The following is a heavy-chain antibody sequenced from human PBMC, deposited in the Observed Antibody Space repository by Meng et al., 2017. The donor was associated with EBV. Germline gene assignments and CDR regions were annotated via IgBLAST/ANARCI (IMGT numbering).Heavy chain of an antibody. CDR1: GYTYTGYY. J-gene: IGHJ4*02. Sequence: QVQLVQSGAEVKKPGASVKVSCEASGYTYTGYYMHWVRQAPGQGLEWMGRINPNSGGTNYAQKFQGRVTMTRDTSISTAYMELSRLRSDDTAVYYCARVGIAVAGTGDYWGQGTLVTVSS. D-gene: IGHD6-19*01. CDR3: ARVGIAVAGTGDY. CDR2: INPNSGGT. V-gene: IGHV1-2*06.